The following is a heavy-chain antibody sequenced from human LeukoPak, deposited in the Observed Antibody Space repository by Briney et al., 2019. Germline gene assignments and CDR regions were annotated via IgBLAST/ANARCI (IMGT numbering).Heavy chain of an antibody. CDR2: IYYSGGT. Sequence: PSETLSLTCTVSGGSISSYYWSWIRQPPGKGLEWIGYIYYSGGTNYNPSLKSRVTISVDTSKNQFSLKLSSVTAADTAVYYCARVKYGSGSYSHYYGMDVWGQGTTVTVSS. J-gene: IGHJ6*02. CDR1: GGSISSYY. V-gene: IGHV4-59*01. CDR3: ARVKYGSGSYSHYYGMDV. D-gene: IGHD3-10*01.